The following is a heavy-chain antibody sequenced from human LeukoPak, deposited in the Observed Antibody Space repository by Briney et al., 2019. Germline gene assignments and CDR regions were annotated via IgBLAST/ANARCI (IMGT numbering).Heavy chain of an antibody. CDR1: GFTFSSYA. D-gene: IGHD6-13*01. J-gene: IGHJ1*01. CDR2: ISYDGSNK. CDR3: ARDPYLTGIAAAPLPQH. V-gene: IGHV3-30-3*01. Sequence: GGSLRLSCAASGFTFSSYAMHWVRQAPGKGLEWVAVISYDGSNKYYADSVKGRFTISRDNSKNTLYLQMNSLRAEDTAVYYCARDPYLTGIAAAPLPQHWGQGTLVTVPS.